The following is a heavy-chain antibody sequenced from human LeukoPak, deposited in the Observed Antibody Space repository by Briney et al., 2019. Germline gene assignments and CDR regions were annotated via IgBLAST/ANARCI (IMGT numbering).Heavy chain of an antibody. J-gene: IGHJ4*02. CDR3: ARGGLEGSGYFDLNFDY. CDR2: IWYDGSNK. D-gene: IGHD3-22*01. V-gene: IGHV3-33*01. CDR1: GFTFSSYG. Sequence: GRSLRLSCAASGFTFSSYGMHWVRQAPGKGLEWVAVIWYDGSNKYYADSVKGRFTISRDNSKNTLYLQMNSLRAEDTAVYYCARGGLEGSGYFDLNFDYWGQGTLVTVSS.